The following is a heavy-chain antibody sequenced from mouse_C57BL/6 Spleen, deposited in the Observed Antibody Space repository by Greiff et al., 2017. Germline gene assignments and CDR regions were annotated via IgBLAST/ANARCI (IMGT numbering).Heavy chain of an antibody. V-gene: IGHV5-4*01. Sequence: EVQRVESGGGLVKPGGSLKLSCAASGFTFSSYAMSWVRQTPEQRLEWVATISAGGSYTYYPDNVKGRFTISRDNAKNNLYLQMSHLKSEDTAMYYCAGGGWDWFAYWGQGTLVTVSA. J-gene: IGHJ3*01. CDR1: GFTFSSYA. D-gene: IGHD1-1*02. CDR3: AGGGWDWFAY. CDR2: ISAGGSYT.